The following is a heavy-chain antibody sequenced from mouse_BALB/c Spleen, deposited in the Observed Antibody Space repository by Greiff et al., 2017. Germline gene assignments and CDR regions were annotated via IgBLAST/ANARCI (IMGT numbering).Heavy chain of an antibody. V-gene: IGHV3-2*02. Sequence: EVMLVESGPGLVKPSQSLSLTCTVTGYSITSDYAWNWIRQFPGNKLEWMGYISYSGSTSYNPSLKSRISITRDTSKNQFFLQLNSVTTEDTATYYCARAEVHLGAMDYWGQGTSVTVSS. CDR2: ISYSGST. J-gene: IGHJ4*01. D-gene: IGHD3-1*01. CDR1: GYSITSDYA. CDR3: ARAEVHLGAMDY.